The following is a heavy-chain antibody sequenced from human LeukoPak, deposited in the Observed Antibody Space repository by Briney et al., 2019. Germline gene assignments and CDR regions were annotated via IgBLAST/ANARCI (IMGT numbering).Heavy chain of an antibody. V-gene: IGHV3-23*01. CDR2: ISGSGRTT. CDR3: AKNVVVKRYIDY. J-gene: IGHJ4*02. D-gene: IGHD2-15*01. CDR1: GFTFSSYW. Sequence: GGSLRLSCAASGFTFSSYWMTWVRQTPGKGLQWVSVISGSGRTTEYADSVKGRFTISRDNSKNTLSLQMNSLRVEDTAIYYCAKNVVVKRYIDYWGQGTLVTVSS.